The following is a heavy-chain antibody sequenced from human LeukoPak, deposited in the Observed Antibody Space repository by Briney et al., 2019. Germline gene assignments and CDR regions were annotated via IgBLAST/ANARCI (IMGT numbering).Heavy chain of an antibody. CDR3: ARAEYSSSYFDY. CDR2: IYYSGST. Sequence: SETLSLTCTVSGGSISSGGYYWSWIRQQPGKGLEWIGYIYYSGSTYYNPSLKSRVTISVDTSKNQFSLKLSSVTAADTAVYYCARAEYSSSYFDYWGQGTLVTVSS. D-gene: IGHD6-6*01. J-gene: IGHJ4*02. V-gene: IGHV4-31*03. CDR1: GGSISSGGYY.